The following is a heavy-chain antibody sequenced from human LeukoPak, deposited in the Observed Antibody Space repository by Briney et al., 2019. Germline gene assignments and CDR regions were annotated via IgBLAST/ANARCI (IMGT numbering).Heavy chain of an antibody. J-gene: IGHJ4*02. D-gene: IGHD3-22*01. CDR1: GGSITSGSYD. CDR2: IYTSGST. CDR3: ARAGSGSSGYYYFDY. V-gene: IGHV4-61*02. Sequence: IPSETLSLTYPVSGGSITSGSYDSSWIRQPAGKGLEWIGRIYTSGSTNYNPSLKSRVTISVDTSKNQFSLKLSSVTAADTAVYYCARAGSGSSGYYYFDYWGQGTLVTVSS.